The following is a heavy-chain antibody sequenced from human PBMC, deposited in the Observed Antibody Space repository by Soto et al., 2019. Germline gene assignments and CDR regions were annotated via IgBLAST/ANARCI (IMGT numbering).Heavy chain of an antibody. J-gene: IGHJ6*02. V-gene: IGHV3-30-3*01. CDR1: GFTFSSYA. D-gene: IGHD6-13*01. CDR3: AREEGSWTTRDYYYGMDV. CDR2: ISYDGSNK. Sequence: GGSLRLSCAASGFTFSSYAMHWVRQAPGKGLEWVAVISYDGSNKYYADSVKGRFTISRDNSKNTLYLQMNSLRAEDTAVYYCAREEGSWTTRDYYYGMDVWGQGTTVTVSS.